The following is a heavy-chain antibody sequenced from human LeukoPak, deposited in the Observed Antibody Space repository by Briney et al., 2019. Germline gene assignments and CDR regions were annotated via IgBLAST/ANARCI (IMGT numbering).Heavy chain of an antibody. CDR3: ARGGRRFGELLSEDY. J-gene: IGHJ4*02. V-gene: IGHV4-31*03. CDR2: IYYSGST. Sequence: SETLSLTCTVSGGSISGGGYYWSWIRQHPGKGLEWIGYIYYSGSTYYNPSLKSRVTISVDTSKNQFSLKLSSVTAADTAVYYCARGGRRFGELLSEDYWGQGTLVTVSS. CDR1: GGSISGGGYY. D-gene: IGHD3-10*01.